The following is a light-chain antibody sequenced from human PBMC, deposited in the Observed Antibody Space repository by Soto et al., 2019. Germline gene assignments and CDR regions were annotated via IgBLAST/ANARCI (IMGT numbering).Light chain of an antibody. CDR2: GAS. CDR1: QSVSSN. Sequence: EIVMTQSASTLSVSAGERATLSWGASQSVSSNLAWYQQRPGQAPRLLIYGASTRATGIPARFSGSGYGTEFTLSISSLEPEDSAVYYCQQRHMWPITFGQGTRLEIK. V-gene: IGKV3-15*01. J-gene: IGKJ5*01. CDR3: QQRHMWPIT.